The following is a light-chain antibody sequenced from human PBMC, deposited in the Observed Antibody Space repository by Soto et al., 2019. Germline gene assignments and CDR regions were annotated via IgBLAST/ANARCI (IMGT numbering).Light chain of an antibody. J-gene: IGLJ1*01. V-gene: IGLV2-11*01. CDR1: SSDVGRYDY. CDR3: CSFAGSYSYV. Sequence: QSALTQPGSVSASPGQSVTISCTGTSSDVGRYDYVSWYRQHPGKAPKLIVYDVTEGPSGVPDRFSGSKSGNTASLTISGLQAEDEADYSCCSFAGSYSYVFGTGTKVTVL. CDR2: DVT.